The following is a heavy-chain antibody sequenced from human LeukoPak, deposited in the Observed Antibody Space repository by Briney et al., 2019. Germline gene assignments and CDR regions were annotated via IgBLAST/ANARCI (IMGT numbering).Heavy chain of an antibody. CDR2: IYSGST. CDR1: GDSIKDYY. CDR3: ARGYSSSSYYFEY. D-gene: IGHD6-6*01. Sequence: KSSETLSLTCAVSGDSIKDYYWSWIRQTPGRGLNLIGYIYSGSTNYNPSFDKSRVTISLDTSKNQFSLKLSSVTAADTALYYCARGYSSSSYYFEYWGQGILVTVSS. V-gene: IGHV4-59*01. J-gene: IGHJ4*02.